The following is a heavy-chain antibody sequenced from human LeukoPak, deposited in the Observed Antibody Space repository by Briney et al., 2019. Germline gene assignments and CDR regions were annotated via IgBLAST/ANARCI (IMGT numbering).Heavy chain of an antibody. D-gene: IGHD2-2*01. J-gene: IGHJ5*02. V-gene: IGHV4-4*07. Sequence: SETLSLTCTVSGGSISSYYWSWIRQPAGKGLEWIGRIYTSGSTNYNPSLKSRVTISVDTSKNQFSLKLSSVTAADTAVYYCARRLRCSSTSCYANWFDPWGQGTLVTVSS. CDR3: ARRLRCSSTSCYANWFDP. CDR1: GGSISSYY. CDR2: IYTSGST.